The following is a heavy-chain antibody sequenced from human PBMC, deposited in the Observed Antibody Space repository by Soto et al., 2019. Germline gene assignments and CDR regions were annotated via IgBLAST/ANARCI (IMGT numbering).Heavy chain of an antibody. CDR1: GGSIRSGSNY. CDR2: VYYNGNT. Sequence: QLQLPESGPRLVKPSETLSLICSVSGGSIRSGSNYWAWIRQPPGKGLDWIGTVYYNGNTYYNASLKSRVTISADTSKNQFSLKLSSVSAADTAVYYCVRQTIVRGVLSWFDPWGQGTLVTVSS. D-gene: IGHD3-10*01. V-gene: IGHV4-39*01. CDR3: VRQTIVRGVLSWFDP. J-gene: IGHJ5*02.